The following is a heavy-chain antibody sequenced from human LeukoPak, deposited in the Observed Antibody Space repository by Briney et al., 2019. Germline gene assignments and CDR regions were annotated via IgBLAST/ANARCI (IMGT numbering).Heavy chain of an antibody. Sequence: SESLSLTCTVSGASFTSNYCRWIRQPRGRGLEWIGYIYYSGTTTYNPSLERRVTMSVYMSKPQFSQRLNSVTATDTAVYYCARLDCGGDCYVDYWGQGTLVTVSS. V-gene: IGHV4-59*08. J-gene: IGHJ4*02. CDR1: GASFTSNY. D-gene: IGHD2-21*02. CDR3: ARLDCGGDCYVDY. CDR2: IYYSGTT.